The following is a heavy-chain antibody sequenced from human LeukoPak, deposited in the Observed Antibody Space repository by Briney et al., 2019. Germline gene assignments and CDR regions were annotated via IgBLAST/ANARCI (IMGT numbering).Heavy chain of an antibody. D-gene: IGHD6-13*01. J-gene: IGHJ6*03. Sequence: SETLSLTCTVSGGSISSHYWSWIRQPPGKGLEWIGCIYYSGSTNYNPSLKSRVTMSVDTSKNQFSLKLSSVTAADTAVYYCARGNSSSWYSGYYYYYMDVWGKGTTVTVSS. V-gene: IGHV4-59*11. CDR3: ARGNSSSWYSGYYYYYMDV. CDR2: IYYSGST. CDR1: GGSISSHY.